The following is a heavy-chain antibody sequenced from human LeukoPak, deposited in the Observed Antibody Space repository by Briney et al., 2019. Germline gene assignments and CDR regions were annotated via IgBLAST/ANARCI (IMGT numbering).Heavy chain of an antibody. V-gene: IGHV4-39*01. Sequence: SETLSLTCTVSSGSISSSSYYWGWIRQPPGKGLEWIGSIYYSGSTYYNPSLKSRVTISVDTSKNQFSLKLSSVTAADTAVYYCASGGFGELLGVDYWGQGTLVTVSS. D-gene: IGHD3-10*01. CDR2: IYYSGST. CDR3: ASGGFGELLGVDY. CDR1: SGSISSSSYY. J-gene: IGHJ4*02.